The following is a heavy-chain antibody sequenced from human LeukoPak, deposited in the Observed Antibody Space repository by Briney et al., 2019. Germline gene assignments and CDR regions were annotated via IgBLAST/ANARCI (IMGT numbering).Heavy chain of an antibody. V-gene: IGHV3-33*06. Sequence: GGSLRLSCAASGFTFSSFGMHWVRQAPGKGLECVATICYDGTTTYYADSVKGPFTLSREDSKNTVYLQMNSLRAEDTATYYCEKDTLAYYFDYWGQGTLVTVSS. CDR2: ICYDGTTT. CDR3: EKDTLAYYFDY. J-gene: IGHJ4*02. CDR1: GFTFSSFG.